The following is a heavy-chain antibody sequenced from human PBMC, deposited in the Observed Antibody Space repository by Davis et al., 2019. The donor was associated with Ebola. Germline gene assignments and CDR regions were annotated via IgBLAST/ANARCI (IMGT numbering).Heavy chain of an antibody. CDR1: GFTFSGSA. Sequence: GESLKISCAASGFTFSGSAMHWVRQASGKGLEWVGRIRSKANSYATAYAASVKGRFTISRDNSKNTLYLQMNSLRAEDTAVYYCAKWSIAVAGTSDYYYYYGMDVWGQGTTVTVSS. CDR2: IRSKANSYAT. J-gene: IGHJ6*02. CDR3: AKWSIAVAGTSDYYYYYGMDV. D-gene: IGHD6-19*01. V-gene: IGHV3-73*01.